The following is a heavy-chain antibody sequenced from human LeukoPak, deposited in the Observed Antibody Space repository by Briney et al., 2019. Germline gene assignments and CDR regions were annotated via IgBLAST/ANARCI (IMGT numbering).Heavy chain of an antibody. CDR3: AREYSSSSGTSDY. CDR1: GGTFSSYA. CDR2: IIPIFGTA. J-gene: IGHJ4*02. D-gene: IGHD6-6*01. Sequence: SVKVSCKASGGTFSSYAISWVRQAPGQGLEWMGGIIPIFGTANYAQKFQGRVTITADESTSTAYMELSSLRSEDTAVYYCAREYSSSSGTSDYWGQGTLVTVSS. V-gene: IGHV1-69*13.